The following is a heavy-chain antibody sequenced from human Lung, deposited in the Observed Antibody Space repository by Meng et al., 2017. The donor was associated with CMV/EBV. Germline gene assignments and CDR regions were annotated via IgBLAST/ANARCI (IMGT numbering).Heavy chain of an antibody. CDR3: ARGGPVAGKNWFDR. D-gene: IGHD6-19*01. CDR1: GLTFSSHP. Sequence: GESLKISCVASGLTFSSHPMTWVRQAPGKGLEWVSSISGSGGSTYSADSVQGRFTISRDNSKNTLYLQMSALRDEDTALYYCARGGPVAGKNWFDRWGQGXTVTVSS. V-gene: IGHV3-23*01. CDR2: ISGSGGST. J-gene: IGHJ5*02.